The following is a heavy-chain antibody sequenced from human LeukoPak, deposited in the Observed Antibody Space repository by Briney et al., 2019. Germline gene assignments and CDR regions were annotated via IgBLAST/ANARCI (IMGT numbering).Heavy chain of an antibody. J-gene: IGHJ4*02. V-gene: IGHV4-59*01. CDR2: VSSNEGT. CDR3: ARVRSYYGSVIGKSYYFDY. CDR1: GGSTSTYY. D-gene: IGHD3-10*01. Sequence: SETLSLTSTVSGGSTSTYYWGWIRQPPGEGLEWIGYVSSNEGTNYNPSLKSRVTILVDTSKNQFSLHLYSVTAADTAVYYCARVRSYYGSVIGKSYYFDYWGQGTLVTVSS.